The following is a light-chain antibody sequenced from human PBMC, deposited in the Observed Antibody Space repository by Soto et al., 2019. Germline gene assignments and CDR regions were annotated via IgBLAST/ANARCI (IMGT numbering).Light chain of an antibody. V-gene: IGLV1-40*01. J-gene: IGLJ3*02. CDR2: GNT. CDR3: QSYDSSLSGSV. CDR1: SSNIGAGYD. Sequence: QSVLTQPPSVSGAPGQRVTISCTGSSSNIGAGYDVHWYHQLPGTAPKLLIYGNTNRPSGVPDRFSGSKSGTSASLAITGLQAEDEADYYRQSYDSSLSGSVFGGGTKLTV.